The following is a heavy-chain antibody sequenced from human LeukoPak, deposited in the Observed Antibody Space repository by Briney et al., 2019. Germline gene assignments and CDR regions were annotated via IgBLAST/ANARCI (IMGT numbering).Heavy chain of an antibody. D-gene: IGHD2-15*01. Sequence: SETLSLTCTVSGGSISGYFWSCIRQPPGQGLEFIGYIYYTGATLYNPSLNSRVTMSVDTSKNQFSLKLSSVTAADTAVYYCARHDPVGYYQHGMDVWGQGTTVTVSS. J-gene: IGHJ6*02. CDR1: GGSISGYF. CDR3: ARHDPVGYYQHGMDV. V-gene: IGHV4-59*08. CDR2: IYYTGAT.